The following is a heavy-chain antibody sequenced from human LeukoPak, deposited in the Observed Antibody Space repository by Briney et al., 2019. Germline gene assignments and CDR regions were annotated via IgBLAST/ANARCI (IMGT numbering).Heavy chain of an antibody. V-gene: IGHV4-59*11. Sequence: SETLSLTCSVSGASTSNHYWTWIRQPPGKGLEWIGNIYFSGTTNYNPSLKSRVTISVDTSKNQFSLKLTSVTAADTAMYYCARGLRYYYDSSGYYHPGQYYYYYMDVWGKGTTVTVSS. D-gene: IGHD3-22*01. CDR2: IYFSGTT. CDR3: ARGLRYYYDSSGYYHPGQYYYYYMDV. J-gene: IGHJ6*03. CDR1: GASTSNHY.